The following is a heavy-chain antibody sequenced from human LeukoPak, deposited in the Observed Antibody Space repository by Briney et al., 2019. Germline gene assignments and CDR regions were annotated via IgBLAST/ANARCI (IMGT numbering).Heavy chain of an antibody. D-gene: IGHD3-16*01. CDR1: GFTFSNYG. Sequence: QPGRSLRLSCTASGFTFSNYGMHWVRQAPGKGLEWVAVMWVWDDGSNEYYADSVKGRFTIARDNSKDTLYLQMVSLRAEDTADYYCARDRFPHDDAHYGMDVWGQGTTVTVSS. CDR2: MWVWDDGSNE. CDR3: ARDRFPHDDAHYGMDV. V-gene: IGHV3-33*01. J-gene: IGHJ6*02.